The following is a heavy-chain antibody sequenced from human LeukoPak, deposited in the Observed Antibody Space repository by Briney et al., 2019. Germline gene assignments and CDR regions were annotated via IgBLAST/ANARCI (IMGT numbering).Heavy chain of an antibody. CDR1: GYTFTSYY. CDR2: IKPSDGFT. D-gene: IGHD1-7*01. J-gene: IGHJ4*02. Sequence: ASVKVSCKASGYTFTSYYVHWVRQAPGQGLEWMGVIKPSDGFTSYAQKFQGRLTVARDMSTSTVYMELNSLRSEDTAVYFCGREIEGTTDYWGQGTLVTVSS. V-gene: IGHV1-46*01. CDR3: GREIEGTTDY.